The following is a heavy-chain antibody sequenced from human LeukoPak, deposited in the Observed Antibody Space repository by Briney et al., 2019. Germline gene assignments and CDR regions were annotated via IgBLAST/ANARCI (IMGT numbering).Heavy chain of an antibody. D-gene: IGHD2-21*02. Sequence: ASVKVSCKASGYTFTGYYMHWVRQATGQGLEWMGWMNPNSGNTGYAQKFQGRVTMTRNTSISTAYMELSSLRSEDTAVYYCARGHLYCGGDCSVDYWGQGTLVTVSS. J-gene: IGHJ4*02. CDR3: ARGHLYCGGDCSVDY. CDR2: MNPNSGNT. V-gene: IGHV1-8*02. CDR1: GYTFTGYY.